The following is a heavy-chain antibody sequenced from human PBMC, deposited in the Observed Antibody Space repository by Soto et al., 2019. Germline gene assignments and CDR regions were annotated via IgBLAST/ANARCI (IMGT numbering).Heavy chain of an antibody. Sequence: EVQLLESGGGLVQPGGSLRLSCAASGFTFSSYAMSWVRQAPGKGLEWVSIIGGGGGDRYYPESVKGRFTISRDNSRDTLYLEMNRLRDEDTTVYYCTRVRFGALVCGKGTLITVSS. CDR2: IGGGGGDR. V-gene: IGHV3-23*01. CDR1: GFTFSSYA. D-gene: IGHD3-16*01. J-gene: IGHJ4*02. CDR3: TRVRFGALV.